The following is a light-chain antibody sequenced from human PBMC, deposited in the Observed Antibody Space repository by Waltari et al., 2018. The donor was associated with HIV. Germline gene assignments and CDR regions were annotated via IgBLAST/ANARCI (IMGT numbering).Light chain of an antibody. V-gene: IGLV2-14*03. CDR3: SSYTTTSTLYV. Sequence: QSTLTQPASVSGSPGQSVTISCTGISSDIDVYKYFSWYQQHPGKAPKLLIYDVSNRPSWVSHRFSGSKAANTASLTISVLQAEDEADYYCSSYTTTSTLYVFGTGTKVTV. CDR2: DVS. J-gene: IGLJ1*01. CDR1: SSDIDVYKY.